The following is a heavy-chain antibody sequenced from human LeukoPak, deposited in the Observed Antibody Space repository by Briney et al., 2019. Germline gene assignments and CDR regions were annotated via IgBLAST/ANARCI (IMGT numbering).Heavy chain of an antibody. Sequence: TLSLTCTVSGGSISSSSYYWGWIRQPPGKGLEWIGSIYYSGSTYYNPPLKSRVTISVDTSKNQFSPKLSSVTAADTAVYYCARVDGSSPTLDNWFDPWGQGTLVTVSS. CDR3: ARVDGSSPTLDNWFDP. CDR1: GGSISSSSYY. J-gene: IGHJ5*02. V-gene: IGHV4-39*07. D-gene: IGHD1-26*01. CDR2: IYYSGST.